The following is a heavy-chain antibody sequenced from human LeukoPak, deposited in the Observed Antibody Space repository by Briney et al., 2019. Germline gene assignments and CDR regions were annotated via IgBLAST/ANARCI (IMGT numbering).Heavy chain of an antibody. J-gene: IGHJ5*02. V-gene: IGHV4-39*01. D-gene: IGHD3-3*01. CDR3: ASQPGGEYYDFWSGYLTGGYSWFDP. CDR2: ISYSGTI. Sequence: PSETLSLTCSVSGGSITNNNYYWGWIRQSPGKGLEWIASISYSGTIYNDPSLKSRVTISVDTSKNQFSLRLNSVTAADTAVYYCASQPGGEYYDFWSGYLTGGYSWFDPWGQGTLVSVSS. CDR1: GGSITNNNYY.